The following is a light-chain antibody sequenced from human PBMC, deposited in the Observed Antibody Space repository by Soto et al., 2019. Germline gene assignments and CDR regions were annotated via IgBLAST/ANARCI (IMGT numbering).Light chain of an antibody. J-gene: IGLJ2*01. CDR3: QTWGTGIVV. CDR2: LNSDGSH. CDR1: SGHSNYA. V-gene: IGLV4-69*01. Sequence: QTVVTQSPSASASLGASVKLTCTLSSGHSNYAIAWHQQQPKKGPRYLMILNSDGSHNKGDGIPDRFSGSNSGAERYLTISSLQSDDEGDYYCQTWGTGIVVFGGGTQLTVL.